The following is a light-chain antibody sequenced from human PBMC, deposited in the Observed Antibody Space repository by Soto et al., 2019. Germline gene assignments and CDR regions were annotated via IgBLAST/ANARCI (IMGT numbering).Light chain of an antibody. CDR1: TGAVTSGHY. CDR2: DNS. V-gene: IGLV7-46*01. CDR3: FLSYSDAYLV. J-gene: IGLJ2*01. Sequence: QAVVTQEPSLTVSPGGTVTLTCGSSTGAVTSGHYPYWFQQKPGQAPRTLIYDNSNKHSWTPARLSGSLLGGKAALTLSGAQPEDEAEYYCFLSYSDAYLVFGGGTKLTVL.